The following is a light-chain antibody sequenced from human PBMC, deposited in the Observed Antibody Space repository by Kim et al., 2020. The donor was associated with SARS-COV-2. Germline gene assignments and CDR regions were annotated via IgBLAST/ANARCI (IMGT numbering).Light chain of an antibody. CDR3: NSRDSSGNHLGV. CDR1: SLRNYY. J-gene: IGLJ1*01. Sequence: GPTVRITYQGDSLRNYYASWYQQKPGQAPVLVIYGKNNRPSGIPDRFSGSSSGNTASMTITGAQAEDEADYYCNSRDSSGNHLGVFGTGTKVTVL. V-gene: IGLV3-19*01. CDR2: GKN.